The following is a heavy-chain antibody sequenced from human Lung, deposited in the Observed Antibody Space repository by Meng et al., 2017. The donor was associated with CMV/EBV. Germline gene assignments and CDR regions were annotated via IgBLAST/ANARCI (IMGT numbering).Heavy chain of an antibody. CDR2: ISYDGSNK. D-gene: IGHD2-2*01. V-gene: IGHV3-30-3*01. J-gene: IGHJ5*02. Sequence: GESLKISCAASGFTFSSYAMHWVRQAPGKGLEWVAVISYDGSNKYYADSVKGRFTISRDNSKNTLYLQMNSLRAEDTAVYYCAREGSYQLPAPRWFDPWGQGTXVTGAS. CDR3: AREGSYQLPAPRWFDP. CDR1: GFTFSSYA.